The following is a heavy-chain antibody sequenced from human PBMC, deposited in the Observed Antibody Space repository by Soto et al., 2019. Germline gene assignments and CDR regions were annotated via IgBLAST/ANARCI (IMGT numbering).Heavy chain of an antibody. D-gene: IGHD2-15*01. CDR1: GFIFRSYW. J-gene: IGHJ4*02. CDR3: ARDGVAAGLYLDN. CDR2: INQDGSEK. V-gene: IGHV3-7*01. Sequence: GGSLRLSCAASGFIFRSYWIICVRHSPGKGLEWVANINQDGSEKYYVDSVRGRFIISRDNAENSLYLQMNSLRAEDTALYYCARDGVAAGLYLDNWGQGTLVTVSS.